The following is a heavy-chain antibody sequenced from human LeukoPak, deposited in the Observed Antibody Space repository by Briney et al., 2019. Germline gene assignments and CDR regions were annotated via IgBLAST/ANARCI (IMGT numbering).Heavy chain of an antibody. CDR2: INHSGST. CDR3: ARERIVVVPAVPGYMDV. V-gene: IGHV4-34*01. CDR1: GGSFSGYY. D-gene: IGHD2-2*01. J-gene: IGHJ6*03. Sequence: SETLSLTCAVYGGSFSGYYWSWIRQPPGKGLEWIGEINHSGSTNYNPSLKSRVTISVDTSKNQFSLKLSSVTAADTAVHYCARERIVVVPAVPGYMDVWGKGTTVTVSS.